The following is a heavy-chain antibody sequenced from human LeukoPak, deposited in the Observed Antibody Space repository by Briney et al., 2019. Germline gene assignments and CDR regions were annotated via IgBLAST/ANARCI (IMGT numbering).Heavy chain of an antibody. D-gene: IGHD5-18*01. CDR2: MNPNSGNT. J-gene: IGHJ4*02. V-gene: IGHV1-8*02. Sequence: ASVKVSCKASGGTFSSYAISWVRQAPGQGLEWMGWMNPNSGNTGYAQKFQGRVTMTRNTSISTAYMELSSRRSEDTAVYYCARHVDTGMVEWGQGTLVTVSS. CDR1: GGTFSSYA. CDR3: ARHVDTGMVE.